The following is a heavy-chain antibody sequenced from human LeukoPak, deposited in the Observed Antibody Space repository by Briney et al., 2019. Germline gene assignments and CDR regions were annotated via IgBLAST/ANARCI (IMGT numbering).Heavy chain of an antibody. J-gene: IGHJ4*02. CDR3: ARDSSRLRELDY. CDR2: IIPIFGTA. V-gene: IGHV1-69*06. D-gene: IGHD3-16*01. CDR1: GGTFSSYA. Sequence: SVKVSCKASGGTFSSYAISWVRQAPGQGLEWMGGIIPIFGTANYAQKFQGRVTITADKSTSTAYMELSSLRSEDTAVYYCARDSSRLRELDYWGQGTLVTVSS.